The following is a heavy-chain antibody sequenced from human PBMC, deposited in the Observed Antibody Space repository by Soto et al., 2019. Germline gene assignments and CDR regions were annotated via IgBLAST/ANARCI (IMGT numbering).Heavy chain of an antibody. V-gene: IGHV6-1*01. CDR2: TYFRSKWYN. CDR1: GDSVSGNTAS. J-gene: IGHJ5*02. Sequence: QTLSLTCAISGDSVSGNTASWNWIRQSPSRGLEWLGRTYFRSKWYNDYAVSVKSRIIINPDTSNNQFSLQLNSVTPEDTAVYFCAKGDNLGPKTGYAFDPWGQGIMVTVS. CDR3: AKGDNLGPKTGYAFDP. D-gene: IGHD5-12*01.